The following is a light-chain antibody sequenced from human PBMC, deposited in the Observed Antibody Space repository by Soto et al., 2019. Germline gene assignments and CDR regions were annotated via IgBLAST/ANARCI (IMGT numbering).Light chain of an antibody. Sequence: DIQMTQSPSSLSASVGDRVTITCRASQSITRYFNWYQQKPGKAPKLPIYDATSLQSGVPSRFSGSGSGTDFTLTISSLQPEDFATYYCQQSYSTPWTFGQGTKVEIK. CDR3: QQSYSTPWT. CDR1: QSITRY. CDR2: DAT. J-gene: IGKJ1*01. V-gene: IGKV1-39*01.